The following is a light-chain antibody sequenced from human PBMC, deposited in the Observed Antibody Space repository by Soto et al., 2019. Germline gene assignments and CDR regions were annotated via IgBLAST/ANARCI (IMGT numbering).Light chain of an antibody. CDR2: GAS. CDR1: QSLSSN. CDR3: QQDNTCPWT. J-gene: IGKJ1*01. V-gene: IGKV3-15*01. Sequence: DTVLTQSPATLSVSPGERATVSCRASQSLSSNLAWYQQKPGQAPRLLILGASDRVTGIPARFSGSGSGTEFTLSISILQSDDFAVYYCQQDNTCPWTFGQGTKVEIK.